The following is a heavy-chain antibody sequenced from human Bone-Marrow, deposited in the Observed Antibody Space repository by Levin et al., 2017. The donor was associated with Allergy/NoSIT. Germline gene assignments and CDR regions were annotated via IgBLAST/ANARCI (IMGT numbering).Heavy chain of an antibody. V-gene: IGHV3-7*01. CDR3: ARVRFWTGNIYFDY. Sequence: PGGSLRLSCAASGFTFSSYWMGWVRQAPGKGLEWVANIKEDASEKYDLESVRGRFTISRDTAKNSLYLQMNSLRAEDTAIYYCARVRFWTGNIYFDYWGQGTLVTVSS. CDR2: IKEDASEK. CDR1: GFTFSSYW. J-gene: IGHJ4*02. D-gene: IGHD3/OR15-3a*01.